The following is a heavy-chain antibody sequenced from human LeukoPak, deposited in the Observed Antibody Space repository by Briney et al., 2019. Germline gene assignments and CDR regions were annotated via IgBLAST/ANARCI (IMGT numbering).Heavy chain of an antibody. Sequence: PGRSLRISCAASGFTFSSYAMHWVRQAPGKGLEWVAVIWYDGSNENYADSVKGRFTISRDNSKNTLFLQMNSLRAEDTAVYYCARVPYSSAWYLDYWGQGTLVTVSS. CDR3: ARVPYSSAWYLDY. CDR1: GFTFSSYA. CDR2: IWYDGSNE. D-gene: IGHD6-19*01. V-gene: IGHV3-33*01. J-gene: IGHJ4*02.